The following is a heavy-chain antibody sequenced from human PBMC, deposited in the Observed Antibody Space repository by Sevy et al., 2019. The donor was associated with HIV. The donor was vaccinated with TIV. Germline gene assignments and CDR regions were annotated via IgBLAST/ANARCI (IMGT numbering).Heavy chain of an antibody. V-gene: IGHV4-34*01. CDR1: GGSFSGYY. D-gene: IGHD2-2*01. CDR3: ARHGGTTNCSHAFDI. Sequence: SETLSLTCAVYGGSFSGYYWSWIRQPPGKGLEWMGEINHSGSTNYKPSLKSRVTISADTSKNQFSLKLSSVTAADTAVYYCARHGGTTNCSHAFDIWGQGTMVTVSS. J-gene: IGHJ3*02. CDR2: INHSGST.